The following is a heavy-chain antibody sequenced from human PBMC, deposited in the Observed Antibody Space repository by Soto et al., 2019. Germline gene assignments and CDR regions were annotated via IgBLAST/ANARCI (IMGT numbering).Heavy chain of an antibody. J-gene: IGHJ3*02. V-gene: IGHV4-59*01. D-gene: IGHD3-3*01. CDR2: IYSSGST. CDR1: GGATSSYY. CDR3: ARGGYYTNAFDI. Sequence: SETLSLTCTVSGGATSSYYWSWIRQSPGKGLASIGYIYSSGSTNYNPSLKSRVTISLDTSKNQFSPKLSSVTAADTAVYYCARGGYYTNAFDIWGQGTMVTVS.